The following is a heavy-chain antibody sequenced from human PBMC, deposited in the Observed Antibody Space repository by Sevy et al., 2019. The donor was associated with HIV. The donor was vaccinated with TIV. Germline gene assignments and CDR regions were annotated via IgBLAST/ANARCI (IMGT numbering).Heavy chain of an antibody. CDR2: ISGSGRST. CDR3: AKDRQWDLIGFYFDY. V-gene: IGHV3-23*01. D-gene: IGHD1-26*01. J-gene: IGHJ4*02. Sequence: GGSLRLSCAASGFTFGSHAMSWVRQAPGKGLEWVSTISGSGRSTYYADSVKGRFTISRDNSKNTLYLQMNSLRAEDTAVYYCAKDRQWDLIGFYFDYWGQGTLVTVSS. CDR1: GFTFGSHA.